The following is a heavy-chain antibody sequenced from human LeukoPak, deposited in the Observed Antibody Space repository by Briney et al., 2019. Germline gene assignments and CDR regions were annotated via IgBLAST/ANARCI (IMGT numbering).Heavy chain of an antibody. Sequence: PGGSLRLSCAASGFTFSSYAMHWVRQAPGKGLEWVAVISYDGSNKYYADSVKGRFTISRDNSKNTLYLQMNSLRAEDTAVYYCARETYSSSSATLDYWGQGTLVTVSS. CDR3: ARETYSSSSATLDY. CDR2: ISYDGSNK. CDR1: GFTFSSYA. D-gene: IGHD6-6*01. V-gene: IGHV3-30-3*01. J-gene: IGHJ4*02.